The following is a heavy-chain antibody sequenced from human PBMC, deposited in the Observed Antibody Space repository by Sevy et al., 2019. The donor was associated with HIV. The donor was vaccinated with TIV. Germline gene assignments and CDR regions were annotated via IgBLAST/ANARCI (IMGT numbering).Heavy chain of an antibody. Sequence: SETLSLTCTVSCGSITSLYWNWIQQPPGKGLQWIANIYYNGHINYNPSLKSRVTLSLDTSKNQFSLRLSSVTAADTAMYYCAGENAWGRGYSWGQGTLVTVSS. V-gene: IGHV4-59*08. CDR3: AGENAWGRGYS. CDR2: IYYNGHI. CDR1: CGSITSLY. J-gene: IGHJ4*02. D-gene: IGHD1-26*01.